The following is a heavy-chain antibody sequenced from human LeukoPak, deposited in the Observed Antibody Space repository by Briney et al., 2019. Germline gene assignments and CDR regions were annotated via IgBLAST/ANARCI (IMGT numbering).Heavy chain of an antibody. V-gene: IGHV3-30*02. Sequence: PGGSLRLSCAASGFTFSSYGMHWVRQAPGKGLEWVAFIRYDGSNKYYADSVKGRFTISRDNSKNTLYLQMNSLRAEDTAEYYCAKALNYYDSRPIDYWGQGTLVTVSS. CDR2: IRYDGSNK. J-gene: IGHJ4*02. CDR3: AKALNYYDSRPIDY. D-gene: IGHD3-22*01. CDR1: GFTFSSYG.